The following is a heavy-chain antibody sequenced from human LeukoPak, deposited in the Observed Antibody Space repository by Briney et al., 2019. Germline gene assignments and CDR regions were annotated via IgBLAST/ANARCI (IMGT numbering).Heavy chain of an antibody. CDR1: GYTFTSYD. D-gene: IGHD2-2*01. Sequence: ASVKVSCKASGYTFTSYDINWVRQATGQGLEWMGWMNPNSGNTGYAQTFQGRVTITRNTSISTAYMELSSLRSEDTAVCYCARGKDIVVVPAAHYYYYMDVWGKGPTVTVSS. V-gene: IGHV1-8*03. J-gene: IGHJ6*03. CDR2: MNPNSGNT. CDR3: ARGKDIVVVPAAHYYYYMDV.